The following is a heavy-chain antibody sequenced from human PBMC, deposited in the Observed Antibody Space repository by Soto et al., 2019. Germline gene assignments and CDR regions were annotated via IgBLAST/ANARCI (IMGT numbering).Heavy chain of an antibody. CDR3: ARDNYVKHSSGWHRVSRWFDP. D-gene: IGHD6-19*01. CDR2: INPNSGGT. CDR1: GYTFTGYY. V-gene: IGHV1-2*02. J-gene: IGHJ5*02. Sequence: EASVKVSCKASGYTFTGYYMHWVRQAPGQGLEWMGWINPNSGGTNYAQKFQGRVTMTRDTSISTAYMELSRLRSDDTAVYYCARDNYVKHSSGWHRVSRWFDPWGQGTLVTVSS.